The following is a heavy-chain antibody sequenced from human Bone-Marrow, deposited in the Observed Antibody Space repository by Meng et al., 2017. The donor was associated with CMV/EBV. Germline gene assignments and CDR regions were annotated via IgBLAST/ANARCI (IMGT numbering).Heavy chain of an antibody. CDR1: GYTFTSYD. CDR3: ARDATVAAGRHYYYGMDV. Sequence: ASVKVSCKASGYTFTSYDINWVRQATGQGLEWMGWMNPNSGNTGYAQKFQGRVTMTRNTSISTAYMELSSLRSEDTAVYYCARDATVAAGRHYYYGMDVWGQGTTVTVSS. V-gene: IGHV1-8*01. D-gene: IGHD6-13*01. CDR2: MNPNSGNT. J-gene: IGHJ6*02.